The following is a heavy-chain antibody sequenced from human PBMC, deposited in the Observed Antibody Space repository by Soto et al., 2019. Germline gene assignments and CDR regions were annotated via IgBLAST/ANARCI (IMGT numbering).Heavy chain of an antibody. Sequence: QVQLQESGPGLVKPSETLSLTCTVSGGSISSYYWSWIRQPPGKGLEWIGYIYYSGSTNYNPSLKSRVTISVDTSKNQFSLKLSSVTAADTAVYYCARALPDRHYYYGMDVWGQGTTVTVSS. CDR3: ARALPDRHYYYGMDV. CDR2: IYYSGST. J-gene: IGHJ6*02. V-gene: IGHV4-59*01. CDR1: GGSISSYY.